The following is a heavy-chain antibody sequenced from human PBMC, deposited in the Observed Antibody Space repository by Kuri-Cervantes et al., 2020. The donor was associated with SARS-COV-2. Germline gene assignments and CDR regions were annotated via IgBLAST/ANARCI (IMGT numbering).Heavy chain of an antibody. D-gene: IGHD1-7*01. Sequence: GESLKISCAASGFTFSSYGMHWVRQAPGKGLEWVAVIWYDGSNKEYADSVKGRFTISRDNSKNTVYLQMKSLKAEDTAVYFCASWVGGTTLDYFDYWGQGTLVTVSS. CDR3: ASWVGGTTLDYFDY. J-gene: IGHJ4*02. CDR1: GFTFSSYG. V-gene: IGHV3-33*01. CDR2: IWYDGSNK.